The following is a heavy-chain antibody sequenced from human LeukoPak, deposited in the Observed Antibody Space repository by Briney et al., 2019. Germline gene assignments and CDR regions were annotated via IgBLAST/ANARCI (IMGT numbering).Heavy chain of an antibody. CDR2: IYYSGDT. CDR3: ARSIGMLYTVGGFDP. Sequence: PSETLSLTCTVSGDSISSRTHYWGWIRQSPGKGLEWIASIYYSGDTYYNPSLKSRVTISVDTTKNHFSLKLTSVTASDTAVCYCARSIGMLYTVGGFDPWGQGALVTVSS. J-gene: IGHJ5*02. CDR1: GDSISSRTHY. V-gene: IGHV4-39*02. D-gene: IGHD2-8*01.